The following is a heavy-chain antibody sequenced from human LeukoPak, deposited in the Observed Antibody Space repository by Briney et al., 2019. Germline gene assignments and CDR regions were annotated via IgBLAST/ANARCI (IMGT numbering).Heavy chain of an antibody. CDR2: IYPGDSDT. D-gene: IGHD2-15*01. CDR1: GYSFTSYW. J-gene: IGHJ3*02. Sequence: GESLKISCKGSGYSFTSYWIGWVRQMPGKGLEWMGIIYPGDSDTRYSPSFQGQVTISADKSISTAYLQWSSLKTSDTAIYYCACEVVANALDIWGQGTMVTVSS. V-gene: IGHV5-51*01. CDR3: ACEVVANALDI.